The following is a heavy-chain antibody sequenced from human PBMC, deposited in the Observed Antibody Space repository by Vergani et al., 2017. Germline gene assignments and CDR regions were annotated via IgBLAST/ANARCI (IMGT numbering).Heavy chain of an antibody. CDR2: ISSSSSYI. CDR1: GFPFSSYS. CDR3: ARDRCSGGSCYDDY. J-gene: IGHJ4*02. Sequence: EVQLVESGGGLVKPGGSLRLSCAASGFPFSSYSMNWVRQAPGKGLEWVSSISSSSSYIYYADSVKGRFTISRDNAKNSLSLQMNSLRAEDTAVYYCARDRCSGGSCYDDYWGQGTLVTVSS. D-gene: IGHD2-15*01. V-gene: IGHV3-21*01.